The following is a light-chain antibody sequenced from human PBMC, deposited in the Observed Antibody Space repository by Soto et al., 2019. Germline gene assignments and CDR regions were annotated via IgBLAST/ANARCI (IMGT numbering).Light chain of an antibody. CDR1: TGAVTSGYY. CDR3: LLYYGGQLGV. Sequence: QAVVTQEPSLTVSPGGTVTLTCATSTGAVTSGYYPNWFQQKPGQAPRPLIYSTNNKYSWTPARFSGSLLGGKAALTLSGVQPEDEADYYCLLYYGGQLGVFGGGTKLTVL. J-gene: IGLJ2*01. V-gene: IGLV7-43*01. CDR2: STN.